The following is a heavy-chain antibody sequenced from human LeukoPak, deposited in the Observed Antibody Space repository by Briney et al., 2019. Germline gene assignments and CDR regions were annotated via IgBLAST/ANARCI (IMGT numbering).Heavy chain of an antibody. CDR2: IYSAGDT. D-gene: IGHD6-19*01. J-gene: IGHJ3*02. Sequence: GGSLRLSCAASGFTVSTSYMSWVRQAPGKGLEWVSVIYSAGDTYYADSVKGRFTISRDNSKNTLYLQMNSLRAEDTAVYYCARYLTGWSSAFDIWGQGTMVTVSS. V-gene: IGHV3-66*01. CDR3: ARYLTGWSSAFDI. CDR1: GFTVSTSY.